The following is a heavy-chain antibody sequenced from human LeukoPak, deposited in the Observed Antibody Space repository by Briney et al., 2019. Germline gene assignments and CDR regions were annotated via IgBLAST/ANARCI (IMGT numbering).Heavy chain of an antibody. D-gene: IGHD6-19*01. J-gene: IGHJ4*02. Sequence: VASVKVSCKASGYTFTSYGITWVRQAPGQGLEWMGWISTYNGNTDYAQKVQGRVTMTTDTSTSTAYMELRSLRSDDTAVYYCAREAGQWLVPDYWGQGTLVTVSS. CDR1: GYTFTSYG. CDR2: ISTYNGNT. V-gene: IGHV1-18*01. CDR3: AREAGQWLVPDY.